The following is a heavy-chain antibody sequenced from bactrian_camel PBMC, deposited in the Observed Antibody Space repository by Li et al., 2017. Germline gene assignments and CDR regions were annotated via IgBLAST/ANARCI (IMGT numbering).Heavy chain of an antibody. Sequence: QVQLVESGGGSVQPGGSLTLSCTFSGFTFSNAWMRWVRQAPGKGLEWVSSIYYGDGRTNSAHSVKGRFVISKDNRKNILYLQMNSLTPGDTATYYCAVAIRGMYGASWFCHNRDGIDYWGEGTQVTVS. V-gene: IGHV3S6*01. D-gene: IGHD6*01. CDR1: GFTFSNAW. J-gene: IGHJ7*01. CDR2: IYYGDGRT.